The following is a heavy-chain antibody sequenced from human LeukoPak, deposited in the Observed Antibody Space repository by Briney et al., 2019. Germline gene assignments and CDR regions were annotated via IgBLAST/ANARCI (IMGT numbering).Heavy chain of an antibody. Sequence: ASVKVSCKASGYSFTSYYMHWVRQAPGQGLEWMGIINPSGGSTSYAQKFQGRVTMTRDTSTSTVYMELSSLRSEDTAVYYCARVGGNGSGSYYNWGYYFDYWGQGTLVTVSS. J-gene: IGHJ4*02. CDR1: GYSFTSYY. D-gene: IGHD3-10*01. V-gene: IGHV1-46*01. CDR2: INPSGGST. CDR3: ARVGGNGSGSYYNWGYYFDY.